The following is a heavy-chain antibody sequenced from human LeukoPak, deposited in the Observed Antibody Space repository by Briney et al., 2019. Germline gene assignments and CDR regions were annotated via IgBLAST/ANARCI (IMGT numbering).Heavy chain of an antibody. CDR2: ISGSGGST. CDR1: GFTFSSYA. D-gene: IGHD3-22*01. J-gene: IGHJ4*02. Sequence: GGSLRLSCAASGFTFSSYAMSWVRQAPGKGLEWVSAISGSGGSTYYADSVKGRFTISRDNSKNTLYLQMNSLRAEDTAVYYCAKDGPGNYDSSGYYPLPTGYFDYWGQGTLVTVSS. V-gene: IGHV3-23*01. CDR3: AKDGPGNYDSSGYYPLPTGYFDY.